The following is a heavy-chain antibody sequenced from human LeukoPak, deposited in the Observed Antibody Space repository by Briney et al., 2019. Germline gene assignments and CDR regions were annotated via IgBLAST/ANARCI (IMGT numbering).Heavy chain of an antibody. CDR3: ARGAVAEVDY. CDR2: IYCSGST. CDR1: GGSISSYY. D-gene: IGHD6-19*01. Sequence: PSETLSLTCTVSGGSISSYYWSWIRQPPGKGLEWIGYIYCSGSTNYNPSLKSRVTISVDTSKNQFSLKLSSVTAADTAVYYCARGAVAEVDYWGQGTLVTVSS. V-gene: IGHV4-59*01. J-gene: IGHJ4*02.